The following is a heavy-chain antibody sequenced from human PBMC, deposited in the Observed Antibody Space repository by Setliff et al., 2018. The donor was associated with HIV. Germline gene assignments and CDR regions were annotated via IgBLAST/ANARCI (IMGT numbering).Heavy chain of an antibody. CDR2: VNHRGST. V-gene: IGHV4-4*02. Sequence: SETLSLTCVVSGGSISSGDWWSWVRQPPGQGLEWVGEVNHRGSTNYNPSLKSRVTISVDRSKNQFSLKMTSVTAADTAVYYCAKIYGQLRAAFDLWGQGTMVTVSS. J-gene: IGHJ3*01. CDR3: AKIYGQLRAAFDL. D-gene: IGHD2-2*01. CDR1: GGSISSGDW.